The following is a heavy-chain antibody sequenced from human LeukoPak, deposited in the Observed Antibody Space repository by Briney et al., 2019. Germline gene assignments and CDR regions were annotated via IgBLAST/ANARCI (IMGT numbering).Heavy chain of an antibody. CDR2: IYYSGST. CDR1: GGSISSGGYY. J-gene: IGHJ5*02. V-gene: IGHV4-31*03. CDR3: ARGGFILFDP. Sequence: PSETLSLTCTVSGGSISSGGYYWSWIRQHPGKGLEWIGYIYYSGSTYYNPSLKSRVTISVGTSKNQFSLKLSSVTAADTAVYYCARGGFILFDPWGQGTLVTVSS. D-gene: IGHD3-16*01.